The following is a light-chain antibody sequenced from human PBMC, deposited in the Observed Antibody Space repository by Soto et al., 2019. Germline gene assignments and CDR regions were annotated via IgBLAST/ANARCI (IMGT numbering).Light chain of an antibody. CDR2: AAS. CDR3: QQTFNIPLT. V-gene: IGKV1-39*01. J-gene: IGKJ3*01. CDR1: QSINTY. Sequence: DIQMTQSPSSLSASVGDRLTITCRASQSINTYLNWYQQRPGRAPKLLIYAASRLHSGVPSRFSGSGSGTVFTLTINGLQPEDFATYFCQQTFNIPLTFGPGTKVDLK.